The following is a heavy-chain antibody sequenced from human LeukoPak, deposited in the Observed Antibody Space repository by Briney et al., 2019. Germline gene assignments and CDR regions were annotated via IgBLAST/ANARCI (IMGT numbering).Heavy chain of an antibody. Sequence: PSETLSFTCTVSGGSISSYYWSWIRQPPGKGVEWIGYTYYSGSTNYNPSLKSRVTISVDTSKNQFSLKLSSVTAADTAVYYCARGGATVTTSCWFDPWGQGTLVTVSS. D-gene: IGHD4-17*01. CDR3: ARGGATVTTSCWFDP. CDR2: TYYSGST. V-gene: IGHV4-59*01. J-gene: IGHJ5*02. CDR1: GGSISSYY.